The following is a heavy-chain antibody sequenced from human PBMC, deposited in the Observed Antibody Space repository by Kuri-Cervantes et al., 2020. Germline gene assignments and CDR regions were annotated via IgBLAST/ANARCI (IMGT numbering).Heavy chain of an antibody. J-gene: IGHJ5*02. Sequence: SETLSLTCTVSGGSISSYYWSWIRQPPGKGLECIGYIYYSGSTIYNPSLRSRVTISEDTSKNQFSLRLSSATAADTAVYSCARLNYDYFWGSYRQPNWFDPWGQGTLVTVSS. D-gene: IGHD3-16*02. CDR1: GGSISSYY. CDR2: IYYSGST. V-gene: IGHV4-59*01. CDR3: ARLNYDYFWGSYRQPNWFDP.